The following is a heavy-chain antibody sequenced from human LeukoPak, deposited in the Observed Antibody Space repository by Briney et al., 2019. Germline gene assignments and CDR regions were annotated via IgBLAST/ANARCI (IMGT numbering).Heavy chain of an antibody. CDR2: ISGSGGST. V-gene: IGHV3-23*01. Sequence: GGSLRLSCAASGFTFSSYAMSWVRQAPGKGLEWVSAISGSGGSTYYAESVKGRFTISRDNSKNTLYLQMNSLRAEDTAVYYCARSLGYCSGGHCYYAFDIWGQGTMVTVSS. D-gene: IGHD2-15*01. J-gene: IGHJ3*02. CDR1: GFTFSSYA. CDR3: ARSLGYCSGGHCYYAFDI.